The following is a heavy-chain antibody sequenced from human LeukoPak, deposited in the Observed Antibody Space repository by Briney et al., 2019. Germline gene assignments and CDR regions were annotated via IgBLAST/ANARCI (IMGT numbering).Heavy chain of an antibody. CDR2: IYYTGST. Sequence: SETLSLTCILSGTSINIAMYYCSCIRQAPGKGLEWIGNIYYTGSTNYNPSLKSRLTISSDSSKNQFSLKLGSVTTADTAGYYFARCLYERSDYDSSRYYRFFDYWGQGVLVIVSS. CDR1: GTSINIAMYY. D-gene: IGHD3-22*01. J-gene: IGHJ4*02. V-gene: IGHV4-61*01. CDR3: ARCLYERSDYDSSRYYRFFDY.